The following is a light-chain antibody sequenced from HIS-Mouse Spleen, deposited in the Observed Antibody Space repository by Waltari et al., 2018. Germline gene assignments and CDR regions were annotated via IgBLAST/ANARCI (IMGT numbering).Light chain of an antibody. CDR1: ASPRNY. V-gene: IGLV3-10*01. CDR3: YSTDSSGNHRV. CDR2: EDS. J-gene: IGLJ2*01. Sequence: SYQLTQPPSVPVSPAQPATITCSGDASPRNYAYCYQQKSGQAPVLVNYEDSTRPSGTPERFSGSSSGTMATLTISGAQVEDEADYYCYSTDSSGNHRVFGGGTKLTVL.